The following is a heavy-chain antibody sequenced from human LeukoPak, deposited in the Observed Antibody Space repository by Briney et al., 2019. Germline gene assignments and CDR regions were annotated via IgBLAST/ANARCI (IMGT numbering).Heavy chain of an antibody. CDR1: GYTFTGYY. Sequence: ASVKVSCKASGYTFTGYYMHWVRQAPGQGLEWMGWINPNSGGTNYAQKFQGRVTMTTDTSTSTAYMELRSLRSDDTAVYYCARVSDRELLSDAFDIWGQGTMVTVSS. J-gene: IGHJ3*02. CDR3: ARVSDRELLSDAFDI. D-gene: IGHD3-10*01. CDR2: INPNSGGT. V-gene: IGHV1-2*02.